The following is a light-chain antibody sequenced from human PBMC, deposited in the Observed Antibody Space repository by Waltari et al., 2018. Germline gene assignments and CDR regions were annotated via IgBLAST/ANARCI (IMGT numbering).Light chain of an antibody. CDR2: AAS. J-gene: IGKJ2*01. Sequence: DIQMTQSPSSLSASVGDTVTISCRASQTIDVYLNWYQQQPGKAPSLLIYAASTLLSGVPSRFSGFGSETEFTLTITGLQPEDFATYYCQQSLDSPYTFGQGTRLEI. CDR1: QTIDVY. CDR3: QQSLDSPYT. V-gene: IGKV1-39*01.